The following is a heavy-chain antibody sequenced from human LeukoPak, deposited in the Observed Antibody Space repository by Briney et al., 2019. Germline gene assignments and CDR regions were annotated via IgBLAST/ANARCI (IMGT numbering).Heavy chain of an antibody. CDR2: IYSGGNT. Sequence: GESLRLSCAASGFTVSSNYMSWVRQAPGKGLDWVSVIYSGGNTYYADSVKGRFTISRDNSKNTLYLQMNSLRAEDTAVYYCARDRVGATTNFDYWGQGTLVTVSS. CDR3: ARDRVGATTNFDY. CDR1: GFTVSSNY. D-gene: IGHD1-26*01. V-gene: IGHV3-53*01. J-gene: IGHJ4*02.